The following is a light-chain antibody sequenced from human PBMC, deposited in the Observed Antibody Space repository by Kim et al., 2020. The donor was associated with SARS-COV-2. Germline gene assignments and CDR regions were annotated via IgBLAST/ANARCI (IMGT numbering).Light chain of an antibody. V-gene: IGKV1-12*01. CDR1: QYISTY. CDR2: GAS. J-gene: IGKJ2*01. CDR3: QQAHTFPHT. Sequence: DIQMTQSPSSVSASVGDRVTITCRASQYISTYLAWYQQKSGKAPKLLIYGASTLQSGVPSRFSGSGSGTTFTLTISSLQPEDFATYFCQQAHTFPHTFGQGTKLEIK.